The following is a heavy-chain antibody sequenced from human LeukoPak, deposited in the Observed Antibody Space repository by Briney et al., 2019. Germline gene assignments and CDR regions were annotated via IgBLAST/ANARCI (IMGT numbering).Heavy chain of an antibody. CDR3: ARDVHYYGSGSGFHY. J-gene: IGHJ4*02. CDR1: GYTFTGSY. D-gene: IGHD3-10*01. CDR2: INPNSGGT. Sequence: GASVKVSCKASGYTFTGSYMHWVRQAPGQGLEWMGWINPNSGGTNYAQKFEGRVTMTRDTSITTAYMGLNRLRSDDTAVYYCARDVHYYGSGSGFHYWGQGTLVTVSS. V-gene: IGHV1-2*02.